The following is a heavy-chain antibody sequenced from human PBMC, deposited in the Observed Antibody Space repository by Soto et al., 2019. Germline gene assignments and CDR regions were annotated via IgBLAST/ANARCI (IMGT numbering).Heavy chain of an antibody. V-gene: IGHV4-59*08. J-gene: IGHJ5*01. CDR3: ARLIGDSWLDS. Sequence: PSETLSLTCTVSGDSIRSYYWSWIRQPPGKGLEWIGYIFYSGSPNYNPSLKSRVTMSIDTSNNQFSLKLNSVTPDDTAVYYCARLIGDSWLDSWGQGTLVTVSS. CDR1: GDSIRSYY. CDR2: IFYSGSP.